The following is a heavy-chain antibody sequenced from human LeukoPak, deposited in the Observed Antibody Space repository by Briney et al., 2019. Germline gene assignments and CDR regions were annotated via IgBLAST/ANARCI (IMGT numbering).Heavy chain of an antibody. D-gene: IGHD3-22*01. V-gene: IGHV4-61*08. CDR1: GGSISSGGYY. CDR3: ARMYDSSGYNWFDP. CDR2: IYYSGST. J-gene: IGHJ5*02. Sequence: SETLSLTCTVSGGSISSGGYYWSWIRQPPGKGLEWIGYIYYSGSTNYNPSLKSRVTISVDTSKNQFSLKLSSVTAADTAVYYCARMYDSSGYNWFDPWGQGTLVTVSS.